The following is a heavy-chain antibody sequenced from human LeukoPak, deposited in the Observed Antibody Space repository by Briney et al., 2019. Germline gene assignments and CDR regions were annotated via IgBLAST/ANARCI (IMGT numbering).Heavy chain of an antibody. V-gene: IGHV1-2*02. CDR3: ARVLGFIWFGELLRDSSGMDV. CDR1: GYTFTGYY. D-gene: IGHD3-10*01. J-gene: IGHJ6*02. CDR2: INPYSGGT. Sequence: ASVKVSCKASGYTFTGYYIHWVRQTPGQGLEWMGWINPYSGGTNYAQKFQGRVTMTRDTSISTAYMELSRLRSDDTAVYYCARVLGFIWFGELLRDSSGMDVWGQGTTVTVSS.